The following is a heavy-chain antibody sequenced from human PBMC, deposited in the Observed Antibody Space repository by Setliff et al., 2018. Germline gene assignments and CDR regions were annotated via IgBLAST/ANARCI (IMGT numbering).Heavy chain of an antibody. CDR3: ATPHCSDGTCRYYFES. J-gene: IGHJ4*02. CDR2: IIPFFGNT. CDR1: GGTFGSSA. D-gene: IGHD2-15*01. V-gene: IGHV1-69*13. Sequence: SVKVSCKVSGGTFGSSAFTWVRQAPGPGLEYMGGIIPFFGNTNYAQKFQGRLSITAGESTNTVYMELSKLRSEDTAMYYCATPHCSDGTCRYYFESWGQGTLVTVSS.